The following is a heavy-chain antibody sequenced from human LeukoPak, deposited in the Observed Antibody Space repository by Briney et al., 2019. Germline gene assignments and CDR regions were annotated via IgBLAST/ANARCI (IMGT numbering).Heavy chain of an antibody. Sequence: GGSLRLSCVASAFTFSSYAMSWVRQAPGKGLEWVSTISGSGGSTYYADSVKGRFTISRDNSKNTLYLQMNSLRAEDTAVYYCARAGYCSGGSCYGMDVWGQGTTVTVSS. CDR2: ISGSGGST. CDR3: ARAGYCSGGSCYGMDV. J-gene: IGHJ6*02. D-gene: IGHD2-15*01. CDR1: AFTFSSYA. V-gene: IGHV3-23*01.